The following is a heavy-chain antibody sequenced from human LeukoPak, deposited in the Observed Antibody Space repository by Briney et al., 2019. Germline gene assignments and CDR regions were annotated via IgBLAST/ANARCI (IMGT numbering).Heavy chain of an antibody. CDR1: GFTFSGFG. CDR3: AKDKSIAVAGTSDYFDY. D-gene: IGHD6-19*01. Sequence: PGRSLRLSCEASGFTFSGFGIHWVRQAPGKGLEWVALISYDGSNKYYADSVKGRFTISRDNSKNTVFLHMNSLRAEDTAVYYCAKDKSIAVAGTSDYFDYWGQGTLVTVSS. J-gene: IGHJ4*02. V-gene: IGHV3-30*18. CDR2: ISYDGSNK.